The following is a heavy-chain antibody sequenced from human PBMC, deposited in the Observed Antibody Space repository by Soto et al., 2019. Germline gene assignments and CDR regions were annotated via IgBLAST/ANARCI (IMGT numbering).Heavy chain of an antibody. J-gene: IGHJ5*02. CDR1: GFNFSSYD. CDR3: ARGKPSYDFLNWFDP. D-gene: IGHD3-3*01. Sequence: GGSQRLSCAASGFNFSSYDMHWVRQDTGKGLEWVSAIGTAVDTYYPGSVKGRFTISRENAKNSLYLQMNSLRAGDTAVYYCARGKPSYDFLNWFDPWGQGTLVTVSS. CDR2: IGTAVDT. V-gene: IGHV3-13*01.